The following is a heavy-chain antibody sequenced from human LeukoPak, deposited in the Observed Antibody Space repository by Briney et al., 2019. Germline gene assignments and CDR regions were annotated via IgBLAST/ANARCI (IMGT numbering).Heavy chain of an antibody. J-gene: IGHJ4*02. CDR3: AKDLLRYFPY. V-gene: IGHV3-30*02. D-gene: IGHD3-9*01. CDR1: GFTFSSYG. Sequence: GESLKISCAASGFTFSSYGMHWVRQAPGKGLEWVAFIRYDGSNKYYADSVKGRFTISRDNSKNTLYLQMNSLRAEDTAVYYCAKDLLRYFPYWGQGTLVTVSS. CDR2: IRYDGSNK.